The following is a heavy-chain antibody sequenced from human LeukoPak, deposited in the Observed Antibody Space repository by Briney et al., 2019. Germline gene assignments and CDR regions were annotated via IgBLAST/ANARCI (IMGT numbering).Heavy chain of an antibody. J-gene: IGHJ4*02. CDR3: AMTALDY. V-gene: IGHV3-48*01. Sequence: GGSLRLSCAASGFTFSSYSMNWVRQAPGKGLEWISYISSSSSTIYYADSVKGRFTTSRDNAKNSLYLQMNNLRVEDTAVYYCAMTALDYWGQGTLVTVSS. CDR2: ISSSSSTI. CDR1: GFTFSSYS.